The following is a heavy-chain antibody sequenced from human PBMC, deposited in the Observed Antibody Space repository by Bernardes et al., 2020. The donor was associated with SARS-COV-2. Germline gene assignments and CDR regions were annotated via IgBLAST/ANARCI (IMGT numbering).Heavy chain of an antibody. V-gene: IGHV4-59*01. J-gene: IGHJ6*02. CDR3: ARGGSSGWSAVYYYYGMDV. CDR1: GGSISSYY. Sequence: SETLSLTCTVSGGSISSYYWSWIRQPPGKGLEWIGYIYYSGSTNYNPSLKSRVTISVDTSKNQFSLKLSSVTAADTAVYYCARGGSSGWSAVYYYYGMDVWGQGTTVTVSS. CDR2: IYYSGST. D-gene: IGHD6-19*01.